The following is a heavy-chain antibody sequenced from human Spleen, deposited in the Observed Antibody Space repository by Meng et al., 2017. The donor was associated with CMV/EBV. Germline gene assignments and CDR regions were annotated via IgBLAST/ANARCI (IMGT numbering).Heavy chain of an antibody. CDR3: ARWGPLAAAGRGYFDY. J-gene: IGHJ4*02. Sequence: ASVKVSCKASGYTFTAHYFHWVRQAPGQGLEWMGWIHPHRGDTNYAQQFQGRVTLTRDTSINTGYMELTRLTSDDTAVYYCARWGPLAAAGRGYFDYWGQGTLVTVSS. CDR2: IHPHRGDT. CDR1: GYTFTAHY. V-gene: IGHV1-2*02. D-gene: IGHD6-13*01.